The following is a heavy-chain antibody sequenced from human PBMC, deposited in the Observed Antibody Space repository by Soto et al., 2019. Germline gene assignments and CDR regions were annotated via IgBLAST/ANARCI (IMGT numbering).Heavy chain of an antibody. CDR1: GFSFNTSG. CDR2: IAFDGSQE. V-gene: IGHV3-30*03. J-gene: IGHJ6*02. CDR3: ATKVRVTNYLYYGMDV. D-gene: IGHD2-21*02. Sequence: GGSLRLSCAASGFSFNTSGMHWVRQAPGKGLEWVAVIAFDGSQEFYGDSVRGRFTISRDDSKNTLFLQMKSLTPEDTAVYYCATKVRVTNYLYYGMDVWGQGTTVTVSS.